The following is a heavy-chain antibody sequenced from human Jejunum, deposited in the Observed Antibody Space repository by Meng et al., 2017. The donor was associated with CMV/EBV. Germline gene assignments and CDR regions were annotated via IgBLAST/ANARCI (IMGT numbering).Heavy chain of an antibody. V-gene: IGHV3-64*02. Sequence: SGFIFSDYVMHWVRQAPGKGPEHLAFVSRNGGSVYYADSVKGRFTISRDNSKNTLYLQMGSLRPEDMAVYYCARDGATGYFGDYFFDNWGQGTLVTVSS. CDR1: GFIFSDYV. CDR3: ARDGATGYFGDYFFDN. J-gene: IGHJ4*02. CDR2: VSRNGGSV. D-gene: IGHD3-9*01.